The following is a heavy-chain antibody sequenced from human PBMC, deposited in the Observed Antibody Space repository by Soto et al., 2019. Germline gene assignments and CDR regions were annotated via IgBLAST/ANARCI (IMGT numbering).Heavy chain of an antibody. CDR2: IKPDGSER. D-gene: IGHD7-27*01. J-gene: IGHJ4*02. Sequence: EVQLVESGGGLVQPGGSLRLSCAASGFTFGTYWMTWVRQAPGKGLECGGNIKPDGSERYYVDSVKGRFTISRDNAKNSLYLHMNSLRAEDTAVYYCATDLNWEQYWGQGTLVTVSS. CDR1: GFTFGTYW. V-gene: IGHV3-7*04. CDR3: ATDLNWEQY.